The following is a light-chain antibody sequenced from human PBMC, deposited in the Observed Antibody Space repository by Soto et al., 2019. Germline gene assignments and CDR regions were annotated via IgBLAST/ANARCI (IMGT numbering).Light chain of an antibody. J-gene: IGKJ4*01. CDR3: QQSFSSPVN. CDR1: QTISSF. CDR2: AAA. Sequence: DIQMTQSPSSLSASVGDNVTITCRASQTISSFLNWHQQKVGKAPKVLMYAAASPQSGVPSRFSGSGSGTHFTLTISSXQPEDSATYYCQQSFSSPVNFGGGTKVDIK. V-gene: IGKV1-39*01.